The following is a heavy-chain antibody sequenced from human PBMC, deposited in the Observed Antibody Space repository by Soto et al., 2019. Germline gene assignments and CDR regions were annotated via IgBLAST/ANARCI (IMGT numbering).Heavy chain of an antibody. CDR1: GDSVSSNSAA. J-gene: IGHJ6*02. CDR3: ARAGKPTNDFWSGYYSRYYYGMDV. Sequence: PSQTLSLTCAISGDSVSSNSAAWNWIRQSPSRGLEWLGRTYYRSKWYNDYAVSVKSRITINPDTSKNQFSLQLNSVTPEDTAVYYCARAGKPTNDFWSGYYSRYYYGMDVWGQGTTVTVSS. V-gene: IGHV6-1*01. D-gene: IGHD3-3*01. CDR2: TYYRSKWYN.